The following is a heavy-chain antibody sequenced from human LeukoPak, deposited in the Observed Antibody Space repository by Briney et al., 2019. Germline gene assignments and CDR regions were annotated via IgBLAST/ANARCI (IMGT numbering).Heavy chain of an antibody. Sequence: GGSLRLSCAASGFTLSSYSMNWVRQAPGKGLEWVSSISSSSSYIYYADSVKGRFTISRDNAKNSLYLQMNSLRAEDTAVYYCARDPVGATGDYWGQGTLVTVSS. CDR1: GFTLSSYS. CDR2: ISSSSSYI. V-gene: IGHV3-21*01. J-gene: IGHJ4*02. CDR3: ARDPVGATGDY. D-gene: IGHD1-26*01.